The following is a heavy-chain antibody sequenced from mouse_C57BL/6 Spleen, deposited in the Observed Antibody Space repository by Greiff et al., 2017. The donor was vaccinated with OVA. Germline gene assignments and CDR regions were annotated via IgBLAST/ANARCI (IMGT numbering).Heavy chain of an antibody. J-gene: IGHJ3*01. Sequence: EVQRVESGGDLVKPGGSLKLSCAASGFTFSSYGMSWVRQTPDKRLEWVATISSGGSYTYYPDSVKGRFTISRDNAKNTLYLQMSSLKSEDTAMYYCARQDSSGYGYWGQGTLVTVSA. V-gene: IGHV5-6*01. CDR1: GFTFSSYG. D-gene: IGHD3-2*02. CDR3: ARQDSSGYGY. CDR2: ISSGGSYT.